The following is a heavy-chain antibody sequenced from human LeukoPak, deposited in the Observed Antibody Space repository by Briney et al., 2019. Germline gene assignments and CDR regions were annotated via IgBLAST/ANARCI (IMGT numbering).Heavy chain of an antibody. CDR3: ARGGATDFDY. CDR1: GYTFTTYD. V-gene: IGHV1-18*01. CDR2: ISAYNGNT. J-gene: IGHJ4*02. Sequence: ASVKVSCKASGYTFTTYDITWVRQATGQGLEWMGWISAYNGNTNYAQKLQGRVTMTTDTSMSTAYMELRSLRSDDTAVYYCARGGATDFDYWGQGTLVTVSS. D-gene: IGHD1-14*01.